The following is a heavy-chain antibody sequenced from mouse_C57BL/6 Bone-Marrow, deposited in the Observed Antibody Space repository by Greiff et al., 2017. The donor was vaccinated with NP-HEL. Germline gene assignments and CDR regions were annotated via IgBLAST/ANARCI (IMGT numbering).Heavy chain of an antibody. D-gene: IGHD3-2*02. Sequence: QVQLQQSGPELVKPGASVKISCKASGYAFSSSWMNWVKQRPGKGLEWIGRIYPGDGDTNYNGKFKGKATLTADKSSSTAYMQLSSLTSEDSAVYFCARSGTAQATTWFAYLGQGTLVTVSA. CDR2: IYPGDGDT. J-gene: IGHJ3*01. CDR1: GYAFSSSW. CDR3: ARSGTAQATTWFAY. V-gene: IGHV1-82*01.